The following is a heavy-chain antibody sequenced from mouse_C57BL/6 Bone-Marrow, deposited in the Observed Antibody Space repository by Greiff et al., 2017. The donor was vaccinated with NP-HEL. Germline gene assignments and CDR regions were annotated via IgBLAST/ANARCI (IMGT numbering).Heavy chain of an antibody. J-gene: IGHJ4*01. Sequence: EVKLVESGGGLVQPKGSLKLSCAASGFSFNTYAMNWVRQAPGKGLEWVARLRSKSNNYATYYADSVKDRFTISTDDSESMLYLQMNNLKTEDTTMYNCVSSYDYDPYYYAMDYWGQGTSVTVSS. CDR2: LRSKSNNYAT. D-gene: IGHD2-4*01. CDR1: GFSFNTYA. CDR3: VSSYDYDPYYYAMDY. V-gene: IGHV10-1*01.